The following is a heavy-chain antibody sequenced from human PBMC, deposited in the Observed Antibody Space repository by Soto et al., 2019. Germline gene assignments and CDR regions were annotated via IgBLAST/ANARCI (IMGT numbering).Heavy chain of an antibody. CDR3: ARVGALDSLDS. CDR2: IYHIGTT. Sequence: TLSLTCSVSGGSINSGGYSWSWIRQPPGKGLEWIGDIYHIGTTYYNPSLMSRVIISVDNSKNQLSLKLISVTAADTAVYYCARVGALDSLDSWGHGTLVTVSS. CDR1: GGSINSGGYS. V-gene: IGHV4-30-2*01. D-gene: IGHD3-16*01. J-gene: IGHJ5*01.